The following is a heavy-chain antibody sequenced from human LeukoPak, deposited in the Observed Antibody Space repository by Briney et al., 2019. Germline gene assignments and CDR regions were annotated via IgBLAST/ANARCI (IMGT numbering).Heavy chain of an antibody. CDR2: IWYDGSNK. D-gene: IGHD4-17*01. Sequence: PGGSLRPSCAASGFTFSSYGMHWVRQAPGKGLEWVAVIWYDGSNKYYADSVKGRFTISRDNSKNTLYLQMNSLRAEDTAVYYCAKDYGDFTYFDYWGQGTLVTVSS. CDR1: GFTFSSYG. J-gene: IGHJ4*02. V-gene: IGHV3-33*06. CDR3: AKDYGDFTYFDY.